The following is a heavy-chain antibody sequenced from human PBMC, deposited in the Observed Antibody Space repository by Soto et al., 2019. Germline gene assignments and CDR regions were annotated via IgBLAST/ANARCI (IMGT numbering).Heavy chain of an antibody. Sequence: QVQLQESGPGLVKPSETLSLICAGSGVSINSYYWSWIRQPPGKALEWIGNIYYSGTTNYNPSLKSRVTIPVDTSKNQFSLRLSSVTAADTAVYYCARAGGRYAITAYDVWGPGTLVTVSS. CDR3: ARAGGRYAITAYDV. CDR1: GVSINSYY. J-gene: IGHJ3*01. D-gene: IGHD1-26*01. V-gene: IGHV4-59*01. CDR2: IYYSGTT.